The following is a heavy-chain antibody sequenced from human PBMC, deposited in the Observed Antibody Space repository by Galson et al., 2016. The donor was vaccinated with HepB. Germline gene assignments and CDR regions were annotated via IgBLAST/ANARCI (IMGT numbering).Heavy chain of an antibody. CDR3: APAFGELPSEDYFFDY. CDR2: IYWDDDK. D-gene: IGHD3-10*01. J-gene: IGHJ4*02. V-gene: IGHV2-5*02. Sequence: PALVKPTQTLTLTCTLSGLSLSTSGVGVGWIRQPPGKALEWLALIYWDDDKRYSPSLKSRLTITKDTSKNQVVLTMADMDPVDTATYYCAPAFGELPSEDYFFDYWGQGTLVTVSS. CDR1: GLSLSTSGVG.